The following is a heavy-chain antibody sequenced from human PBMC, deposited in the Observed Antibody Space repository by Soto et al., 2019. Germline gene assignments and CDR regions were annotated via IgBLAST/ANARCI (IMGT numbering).Heavy chain of an antibody. CDR1: GYTFTSYG. Sequence: QVQLVQSGAEVKKPGASVKVSCKASGYTFTSYGISWVRQAPGQGLEWMGWISAYNGNTNYAQKLQGRVTMTTDTSRSTASMELSRLRSDDTAVYYCATERNYYDSSGYYALFDYWGQGTLVTVSS. J-gene: IGHJ4*02. D-gene: IGHD3-22*01. V-gene: IGHV1-18*01. CDR2: ISAYNGNT. CDR3: ATERNYYDSSGYYALFDY.